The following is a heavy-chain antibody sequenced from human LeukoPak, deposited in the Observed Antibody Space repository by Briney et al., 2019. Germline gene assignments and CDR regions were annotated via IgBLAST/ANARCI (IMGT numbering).Heavy chain of an antibody. J-gene: IGHJ1*01. CDR1: GGSISSGSYY. CDR2: IYTSGST. Sequence: PSETLSLTCTVSGGSISSGSYYWSWIRQPAGKGLEWIGRIYTSGSTNYNPSLKSRVTISVDTSKNQFSLKLSSVTAADTAVYYCARDESDAEYFQHWGQGTLVTVSS. V-gene: IGHV4-61*02. CDR3: ARDESDAEYFQH.